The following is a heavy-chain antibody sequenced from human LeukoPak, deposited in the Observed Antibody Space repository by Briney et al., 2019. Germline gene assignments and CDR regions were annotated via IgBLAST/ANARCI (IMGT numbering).Heavy chain of an antibody. J-gene: IGHJ5*02. CDR3: ARDEGYCTITTCYRNWFDP. V-gene: IGHV1-18*01. CDR1: GYTFTNHG. CDR2: ISTYYGNT. D-gene: IGHD2-2*01. Sequence: ASVKASCKASGYTFTNHGISWVRQAPGQGLEWMGWISTYYGNTNYAQKLQGRVTMTTDTSTSTAFMELRSLRSDDTAVYYCARDEGYCTITTCYRNWFDPWGQGTLVTVSS.